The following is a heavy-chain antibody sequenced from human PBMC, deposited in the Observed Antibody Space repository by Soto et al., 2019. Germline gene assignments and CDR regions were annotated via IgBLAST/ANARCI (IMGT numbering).Heavy chain of an antibody. J-gene: IGHJ6*02. CDR3: ARYPVVTATYYYYYRMDV. V-gene: IGHV1-46*01. CDR1: GYTFTSYY. CDR2: INPSGGST. Sequence: ASVKVSCKASGYTFTSYYMHWVRQAPGQGLEWMGIINPSGGSTSYAQKFQGRVTMTRDTSTSTVYMELSSLRSEDTAVYYCARYPVVTATYYYYYRMDVWGQGTTGTGPS. D-gene: IGHD2-21*02.